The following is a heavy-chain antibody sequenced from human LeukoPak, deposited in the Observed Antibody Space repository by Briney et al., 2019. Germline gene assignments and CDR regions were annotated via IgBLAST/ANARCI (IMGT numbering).Heavy chain of an antibody. CDR3: ARGLPFDY. CDR1: GGSISSGGYY. CDR2: IYHSGST. J-gene: IGHJ4*02. V-gene: IGHV4-30-2*01. D-gene: IGHD2-15*01. Sequence: SETLSLTCTVSGGSISSGGYYWSWIRQPPGKGLEWIGYIYHSGSTYYNPSLKSRVTISVDRSKNQFSLKLSSVTAADTAVYYCARGLPFDYWGQGTLVTVSS.